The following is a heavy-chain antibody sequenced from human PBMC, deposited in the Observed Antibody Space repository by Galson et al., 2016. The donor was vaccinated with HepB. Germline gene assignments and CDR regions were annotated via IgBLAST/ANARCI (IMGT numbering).Heavy chain of an antibody. CDR2: ISGSGGNT. D-gene: IGHD1-7*01. V-gene: IGHV3-23*01. Sequence: SLRLSCAASGFTFSSYAINWVRQAPGKGLEWVSVISGSGGNTYYADSAKGRFIISRDNSNNTLYLQMNSLRAEDTAVYYCAKGFRSGTTAHGMDVWGQGTTVTVS. CDR3: AKGFRSGTTAHGMDV. CDR1: GFTFSSYA. J-gene: IGHJ6*02.